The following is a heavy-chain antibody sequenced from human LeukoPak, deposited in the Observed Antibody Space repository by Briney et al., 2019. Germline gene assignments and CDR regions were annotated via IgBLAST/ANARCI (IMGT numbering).Heavy chain of an antibody. CDR3: ALSSTSGYFDD. J-gene: IGHJ4*02. Sequence: PGGSLRLSCAASGFTFTSYWMQWVRQAPGKGLVWVSRVNVDGTYTQYADSVKGRFTISRDNAKSTLNLQMNSLRVGDTAVYYCALSSTSGYFDDWGQGTLVTVSS. V-gene: IGHV3-74*03. D-gene: IGHD2-2*01. CDR2: VNVDGTYT. CDR1: GFTFTSYW.